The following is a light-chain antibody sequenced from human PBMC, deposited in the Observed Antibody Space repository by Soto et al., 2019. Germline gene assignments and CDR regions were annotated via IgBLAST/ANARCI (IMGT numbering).Light chain of an antibody. CDR2: EVS. Sequence: QSALAQPASVSGSPGQSITISCTGTSSDVGGYNYVSWYQQHPGKGPKLMIYEVSNRPSGVSNSFSGSKSGNTATLTISGLQAEDEADYYCSSYTSTTTRVFRTGTTVTVL. V-gene: IGLV2-14*03. CDR1: SSDVGGYNY. J-gene: IGLJ1*01. CDR3: SSYTSTTTRV.